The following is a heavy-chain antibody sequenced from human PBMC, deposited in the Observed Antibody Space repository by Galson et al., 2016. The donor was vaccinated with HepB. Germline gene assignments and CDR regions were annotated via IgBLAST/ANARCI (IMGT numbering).Heavy chain of an antibody. Sequence: SLRLSCAASGFTFSGRAMHWVRQAPGKGLEWVAVISYDTNKIYYADSVKGRFTISRVNSKNTMFLQMSSLREEDSAVYYCTNTGSCGFSDYWGQGTQVTVSS. D-gene: IGHD6-19*01. CDR3: TNTGSCGFSDY. V-gene: IGHV3-30*04. CDR2: ISYDTNKI. CDR1: GFTFSGRA. J-gene: IGHJ4*02.